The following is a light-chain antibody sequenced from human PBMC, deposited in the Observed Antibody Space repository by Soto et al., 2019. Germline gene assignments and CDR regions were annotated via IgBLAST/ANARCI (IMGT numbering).Light chain of an antibody. CDR2: AAS. V-gene: IGKV1-12*01. J-gene: IGKJ4*01. CDR1: QGIGSW. CDR3: QPANSFPLT. Sequence: DIQMTQSPSSVSASVGDRVTITCRTSQGIGSWLAWYQQKPGKAPKVLIYAASSLQTGVPSRFSGSGSGSDFTRTISSLQPEEFATYYCQPANSFPLTFGGGTKVEIK.